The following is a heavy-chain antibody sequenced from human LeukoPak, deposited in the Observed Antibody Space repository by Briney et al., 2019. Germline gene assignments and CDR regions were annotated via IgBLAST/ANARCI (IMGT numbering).Heavy chain of an antibody. CDR3: ARAYCSGGSCYSGGHGAFDI. Sequence: SVKVSCKASGGTFSSYAISWVRQAPGQGLEWMGRIIPILGIANYAQKFQGRVTITADKSTSTAYMELSSLRSEDTAVYYCARAYCSGGSCYSGGHGAFDIWGQGTMVTVSS. CDR2: IIPILGIA. V-gene: IGHV1-69*04. CDR1: GGTFSSYA. D-gene: IGHD2-15*01. J-gene: IGHJ3*02.